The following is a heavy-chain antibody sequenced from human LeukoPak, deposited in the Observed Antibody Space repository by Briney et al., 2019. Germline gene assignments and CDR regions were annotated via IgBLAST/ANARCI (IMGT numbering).Heavy chain of an antibody. CDR2: IWYDGSNK. CDR3: SADPGDY. CDR1: GFTFSSYG. D-gene: IGHD7-27*01. Sequence: GGSLRLSCAASGFTFSSYGMHWVRQAPGKGLEWVAVIWYDGSNKYYADSVKGRFTISRDNSKNTLYLQMNSLGVDDTAVYFCSADPGDYWGQGTLVSVSS. V-gene: IGHV3-33*01. J-gene: IGHJ4*02.